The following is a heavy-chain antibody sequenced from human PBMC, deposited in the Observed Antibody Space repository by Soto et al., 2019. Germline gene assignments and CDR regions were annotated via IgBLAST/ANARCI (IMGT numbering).Heavy chain of an antibody. CDR1: GGSISSYY. V-gene: IGHV4-59*08. CDR2: IYYTGNT. Sequence: PSETLSLTCTVSGGSISSYYWSWIRQPPGKGLEWIGYIYYTGNTVFNPSLKSRVSISVDTSKNQFSLKLNPVTAADTAVYYCARHESTLDAFDIWGQGTMVTVSS. CDR3: ARHESTLDAFDI. J-gene: IGHJ3*02.